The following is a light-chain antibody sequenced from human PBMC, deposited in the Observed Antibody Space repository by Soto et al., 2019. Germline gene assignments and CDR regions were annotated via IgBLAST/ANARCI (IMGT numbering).Light chain of an antibody. V-gene: IGLV2-8*01. CDR3: SSYGGGDTFHVI. CDR1: SSDVGAYNY. CDR2: DVS. J-gene: IGLJ2*01. Sequence: QSALTQPPSASGSPGQSVTISCTGTSSDVGAYNYVSWYQQYTGKAPKLMIYDVSKRPSGVPDRFSGSKSGNTASLTVSGLRADGEAVYYCSSYGGGDTFHVIFGGGTKLTVL.